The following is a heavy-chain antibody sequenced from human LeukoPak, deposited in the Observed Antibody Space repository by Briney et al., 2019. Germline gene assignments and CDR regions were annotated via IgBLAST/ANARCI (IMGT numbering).Heavy chain of an antibody. D-gene: IGHD6-13*01. V-gene: IGHV4-59*01. CDR1: GGSISSYY. CDR2: IYYSGST. J-gene: IGHJ6*02. CDR3: ASGSSSWYFPHYYYGMDV. Sequence: SETLSLTCTVSGGSISSYYWSWIRQPPGKGLEWIGYIYYSGSTNYNPSLKSRVTISVDTSKNQFSLKLSSVTAADTAVYYCASGSSSWYFPHYYYGMDVWGQGTTVTVSS.